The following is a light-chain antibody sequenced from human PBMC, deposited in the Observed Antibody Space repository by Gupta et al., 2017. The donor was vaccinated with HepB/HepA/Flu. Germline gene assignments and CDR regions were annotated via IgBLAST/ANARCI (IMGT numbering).Light chain of an antibody. V-gene: IGKV1-39*01. CDR2: AAS. Sequence: SVGDRVTITCRASQSISSYLYWYQQKPGKAPKLLIYAASSLQSGVPARFSGSGSGTDFTLTISSLQPEDFATYYCQQSYSTPYTFGQGTKLEIK. CDR1: QSISSY. J-gene: IGKJ2*01. CDR3: QQSYSTPYT.